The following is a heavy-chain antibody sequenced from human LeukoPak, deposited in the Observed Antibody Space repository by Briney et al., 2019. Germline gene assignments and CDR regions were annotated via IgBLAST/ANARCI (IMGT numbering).Heavy chain of an antibody. CDR1: GYTLTELS. CDR2: FDPEDGET. CDR3: ATDKGYYDSSGYFGLYAFDI. D-gene: IGHD3-22*01. J-gene: IGHJ3*02. V-gene: IGHV1-24*01. Sequence: ASVKVSCKVSGYTLTELSMHWVRQAPGKGLEWMGGFDPEDGETIYAQKFQGRVTMTEDTSTDTAYMELSGLRSEDTAVYYCATDKGYYDSSGYFGLYAFDIWGQGTIVTVSS.